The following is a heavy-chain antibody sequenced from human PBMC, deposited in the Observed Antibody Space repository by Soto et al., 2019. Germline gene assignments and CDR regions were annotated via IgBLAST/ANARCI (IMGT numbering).Heavy chain of an antibody. CDR1: GFTFSSYW. CDR3: ARDRTRWFGESWDYFDY. D-gene: IGHD3-10*01. Sequence: GGSLRLSCAASGFTFSSYWISWVRQAPGKGLEWVANIKQDGSEKYYVDSVKGRFTISRDNAKNSLYLQMNSLRAEDTAVYYCARDRTRWFGESWDYFDYWGQGTLVTVSS. V-gene: IGHV3-7*01. J-gene: IGHJ4*02. CDR2: IKQDGSEK.